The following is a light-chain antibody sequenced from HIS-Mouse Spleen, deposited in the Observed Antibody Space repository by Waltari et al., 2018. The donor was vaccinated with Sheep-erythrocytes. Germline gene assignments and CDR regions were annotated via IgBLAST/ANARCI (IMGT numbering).Light chain of an antibody. V-gene: IGLV3-1*01. Sequence: SYELTQPPSVSVSPGQTASITCPGDKLGDKYACWYQPKPGQSPGLVIHQDCKRPSGCPELFSGSNSGNTATLTISGTQAMDEADYYCQAWDSSTEVFGGGTKLTVL. CDR3: QAWDSSTEV. CDR2: QDC. CDR1: KLGDKY. J-gene: IGLJ2*01.